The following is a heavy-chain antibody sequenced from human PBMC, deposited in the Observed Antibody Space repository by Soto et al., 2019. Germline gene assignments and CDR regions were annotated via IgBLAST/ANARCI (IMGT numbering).Heavy chain of an antibody. CDR3: AKGRFLEVLRFDY. D-gene: IGHD3-3*01. V-gene: IGHV3-23*01. CDR2: ISGSGGST. CDR1: GFTFSSYA. Sequence: EVQLLESGGGLVQPGGSLRLSCAASGFTFSSYAMSWVRQAPGKGLEWVSAISGSGGSTYYADSVKGRFTISRDTSKNTLYLQMNSLRAEDTAVYYCAKGRFLEVLRFDYWGQGTLVTVSS. J-gene: IGHJ4*02.